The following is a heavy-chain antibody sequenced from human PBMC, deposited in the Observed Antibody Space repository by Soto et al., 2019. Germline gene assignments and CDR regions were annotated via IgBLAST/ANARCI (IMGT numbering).Heavy chain of an antibody. CDR2: INPNSGGT. J-gene: IGHJ6*02. Sequence: ASVKVSCKASGYTFTGYYMHWVRQAPGQGLEWMGWINPNSGGTNYAQKFQGWVTMTRDTSISTAYMELSRLRSDDTAVYYCARELLVPAASGTEYYYYGMEVWGQGTTVTVSS. V-gene: IGHV1-2*04. CDR3: ARELLVPAASGTEYYYYGMEV. D-gene: IGHD2-2*01. CDR1: GYTFTGYY.